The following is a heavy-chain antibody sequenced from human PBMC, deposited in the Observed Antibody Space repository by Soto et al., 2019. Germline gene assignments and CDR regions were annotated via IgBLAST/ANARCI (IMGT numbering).Heavy chain of an antibody. V-gene: IGHV3-23*01. Sequence: EVQLLESGGGLVQPGGSLRVSCAASGFTFSSYAMSWVHQAPGKGLEWVSAISGSGGSTYYADSVKGRFTISRDNSKNTLYLQMNSLRAEDTAVYYCAKDRARYYYDSSGPAPFGHWGQGTLVTVSS. CDR3: AKDRARYYYDSSGPAPFGH. D-gene: IGHD3-22*01. CDR1: GFTFSSYA. CDR2: ISGSGGST. J-gene: IGHJ5*02.